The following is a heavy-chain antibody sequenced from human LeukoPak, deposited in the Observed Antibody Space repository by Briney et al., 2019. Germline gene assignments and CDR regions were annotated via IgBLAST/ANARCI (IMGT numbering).Heavy chain of an antibody. D-gene: IGHD3-3*01. V-gene: IGHV3-7*01. J-gene: IGHJ4*02. CDR1: GFTLSSYW. CDR2: IKQDGSEK. Sequence: GGSLRLSCAASGFTLSSYWMSWVRQAPGKGLEWVANIKQDGSEKYYVDSVKGRFTISRDNAKNSLYLQMNSLRAEDTAVYYCAAQSGYYDFWSGYSPRPFDYWGQGTLVTVSS. CDR3: AAQSGYYDFWSGYSPRPFDY.